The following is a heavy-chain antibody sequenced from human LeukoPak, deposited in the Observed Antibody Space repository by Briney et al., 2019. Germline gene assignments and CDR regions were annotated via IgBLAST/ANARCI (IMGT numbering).Heavy chain of an antibody. Sequence: GASVKVSCKASGYTFTGYYVHWVRQAPGQGLEWMGWINPNSGGTNYAQKFQGRVTMTRDTSISTAYMELSRLRSDDTAVYYCARAEMATVDAFDIWGQGTMVTVSS. J-gene: IGHJ3*02. CDR3: ARAEMATVDAFDI. CDR1: GYTFTGYY. D-gene: IGHD5-24*01. V-gene: IGHV1-2*02. CDR2: INPNSGGT.